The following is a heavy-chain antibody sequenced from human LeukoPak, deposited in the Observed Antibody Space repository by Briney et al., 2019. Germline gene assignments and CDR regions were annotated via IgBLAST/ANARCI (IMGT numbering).Heavy chain of an antibody. D-gene: IGHD2-8*01. V-gene: IGHV3-74*01. CDR1: GFTFSSYW. J-gene: IGHJ6*02. CDR3: ARDRGTHPGVSPYYGMDV. CDR2: INSDGSRI. Sequence: GGSLRLSCAASGFTFSSYWMHWVRQAPGKGLVWVSRINSDGSRISYAASVKGRFTISRGNAKNTLYLQVNSLRAEDTAVYYCARDRGTHPGVSPYYGMDVWGQGTTVTVSS.